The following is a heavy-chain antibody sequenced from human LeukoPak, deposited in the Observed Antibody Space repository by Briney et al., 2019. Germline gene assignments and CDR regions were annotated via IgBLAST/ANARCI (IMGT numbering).Heavy chain of an antibody. Sequence: PGGSLRLSWSASGFTVSTNYMSWVRQAPGKGLEWVSVIYSGGSTYYADSVKGRFTISRDNFKNTLYLQMNSLRAEDTAVYYCAREVPYGYYYDSSWYFDLWGRGTLVTVSS. CDR3: AREVPYGYYYDSSWYFDL. CDR2: IYSGGST. J-gene: IGHJ2*01. V-gene: IGHV3-66*01. D-gene: IGHD3-22*01. CDR1: GFTVSTNY.